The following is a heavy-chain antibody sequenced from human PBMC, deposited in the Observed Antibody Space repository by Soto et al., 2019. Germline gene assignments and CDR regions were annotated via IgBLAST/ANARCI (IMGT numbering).Heavy chain of an antibody. J-gene: IGHJ4*02. CDR3: ARVGVRDGYNYYGVLDY. V-gene: IGHV1-3*01. CDR1: GYPFTRYA. CDR2: INVGNGNP. Sequence: VASVKVSCKASGYPFTRYAMHWVRQAPGQSLEWMGWINVGNGNPKYSQRFQGRVTITRDTSKNQFSLKLSSVTAADTAVYYCARVGVRDGYNYYGVLDYWGQGTLVTVSS. D-gene: IGHD5-12*01.